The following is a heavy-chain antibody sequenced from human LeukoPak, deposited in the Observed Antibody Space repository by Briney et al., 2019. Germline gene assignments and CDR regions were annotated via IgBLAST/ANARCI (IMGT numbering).Heavy chain of an antibody. CDR3: TRGTYYDFWSGYYSDY. CDR1: GHAISSNYY. J-gene: IGHJ4*02. CDR2: ISHSGST. D-gene: IGHD3-3*01. Sequence: SETLSLTCSLSGHAISSNYYWDWIRQPPGKGLEWIGSISHSGSTYYNPSLKSRLTMSVDTSKNQLSLKLRSVIAADTAIYYCTRGTYYDFWSGYYSDYWGQGTLVAVSS. V-gene: IGHV4-38-2*02.